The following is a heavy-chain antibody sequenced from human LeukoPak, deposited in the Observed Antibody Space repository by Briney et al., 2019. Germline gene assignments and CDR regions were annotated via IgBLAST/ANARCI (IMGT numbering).Heavy chain of an antibody. CDR1: GFTFSSYA. D-gene: IGHD2-2*02. CDR3: AKHIVVVPAAILAPLDY. Sequence: GGSLRLSCAASGFTFSSYAMSWVRQAPGKGLEWVSAISGSGGSTYYADSVKGRFTISSDNSKNTLYLQMNSLRAEDTAVYYCAKHIVVVPAAILAPLDYWGQGTLVTVSS. CDR2: ISGSGGST. V-gene: IGHV3-23*01. J-gene: IGHJ4*02.